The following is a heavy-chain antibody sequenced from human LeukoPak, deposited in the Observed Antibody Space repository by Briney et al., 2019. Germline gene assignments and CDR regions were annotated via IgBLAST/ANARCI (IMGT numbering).Heavy chain of an antibody. CDR3: AHFKYITGTTGDFDI. J-gene: IGHJ3*02. Sequence: GASVKVSCRASGDTFSSYAISWVRQAPGQGLEWMGRIIPLLNIADYAQKFQGRVTITADKSTSTAYMELSSLRSEDTAVYYCAHFKYITGTTGDFDIWGQGTMVTVSS. CDR1: GDTFSSYA. V-gene: IGHV1-69*04. CDR2: IIPLLNIA. D-gene: IGHD1-20*01.